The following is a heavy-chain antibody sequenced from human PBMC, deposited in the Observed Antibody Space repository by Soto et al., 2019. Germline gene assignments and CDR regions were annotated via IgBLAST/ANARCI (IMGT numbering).Heavy chain of an antibody. V-gene: IGHV3-23*01. Sequence: EVQLLESGGGLVQPGGSLRLSCAASGFTFSTYAMSWVRQAPGKGLEWVSAISDSGGSTSYADSVKGRFTISRDNSRTSLYLQMNSMRAEDTAVYYCAKLYSSSLYVHFDYLGLEPWSPSPQ. CDR2: ISDSGGST. J-gene: IGHJ4*01. CDR3: AKLYSSSLYVHFDY. D-gene: IGHD6-13*01. CDR1: GFTFSTYA.